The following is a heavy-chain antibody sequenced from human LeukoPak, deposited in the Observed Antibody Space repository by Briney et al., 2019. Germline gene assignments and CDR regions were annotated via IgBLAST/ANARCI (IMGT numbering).Heavy chain of an antibody. J-gene: IGHJ4*02. CDR1: GYSISSGFY. Sequence: SETLSLTCTVSGYSISSGFYWGWIRQPPGKGLEWIGSIYHSGSSYYNPSLKSRVTISVDTSKNQFSLKLSSVTAADTAVYYCARRVLWFGADYFDYWGQGTLVTVSS. V-gene: IGHV4-38-2*02. CDR2: IYHSGSS. CDR3: ARRVLWFGADYFDY. D-gene: IGHD3-10*01.